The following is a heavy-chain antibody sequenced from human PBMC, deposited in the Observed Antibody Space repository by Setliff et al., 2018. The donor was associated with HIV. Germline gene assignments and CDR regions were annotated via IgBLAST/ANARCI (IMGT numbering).Heavy chain of an antibody. V-gene: IGHV3-11*01. CDR2: ISSTGSAR. Sequence: GGSLRLSCAGSGFTPSDYYMNWIRQAPGKGLEWISYISSTGSARHYADSVQGRFSISRDNAKKSLYLQMNNLRAEDSAVYYCVATGTLFYLYRDIWGKGTTVTVS. CDR3: VATGTLFYLYRDI. J-gene: IGHJ6*03. D-gene: IGHD1-1*01. CDR1: GFTPSDYY.